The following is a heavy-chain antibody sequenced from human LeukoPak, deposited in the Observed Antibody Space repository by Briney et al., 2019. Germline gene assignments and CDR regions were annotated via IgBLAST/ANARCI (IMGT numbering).Heavy chain of an antibody. CDR2: ISGNGGST. D-gene: IGHD6-13*01. Sequence: PGGSLRLSCAASGFSFSSYAMSWVRQAPGKGLEWVSGISGNGGSTYYADSVKGRFTISRDNSKNTLYLQMSSLRAEDTAVHYCVAGTICWGQGTPVTVSS. CDR3: VAGTIC. V-gene: IGHV3-23*01. J-gene: IGHJ4*02. CDR1: GFSFSSYA.